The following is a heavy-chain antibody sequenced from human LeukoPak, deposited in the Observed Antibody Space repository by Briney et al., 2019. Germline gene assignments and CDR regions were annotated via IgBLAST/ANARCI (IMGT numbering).Heavy chain of an antibody. CDR2: IYTSGST. J-gene: IGHJ4*02. Sequence: SETLSLTCTVSGGSISSYYWSWIRQSDGKGLEWIGRIYTSGSTNYNPSLKSRVTMSVDTSKNPFSLKLSSVTAADTAVYYCARISGYDYVWGSYRPRCFDYWGQGTLVTVSS. D-gene: IGHD3-16*02. V-gene: IGHV4-4*07. CDR1: GGSISSYY. CDR3: ARISGYDYVWGSYRPRCFDY.